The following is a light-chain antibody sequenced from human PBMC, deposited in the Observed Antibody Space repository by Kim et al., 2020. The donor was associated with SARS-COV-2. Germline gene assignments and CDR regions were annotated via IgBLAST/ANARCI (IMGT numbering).Light chain of an antibody. Sequence: ELTQPPSASGTSGQRVTISCSGSSSNIGGNSVNWYQKVPGTAPKLLIYRNSQRPSGVSGRFSGSKSGTSASLAISGLQSEDEADYYCAAWDDSLNGYVFASGTKVTVL. J-gene: IGLJ1*01. CDR1: SSNIGGNS. V-gene: IGLV1-44*01. CDR2: RNS. CDR3: AAWDDSLNGYV.